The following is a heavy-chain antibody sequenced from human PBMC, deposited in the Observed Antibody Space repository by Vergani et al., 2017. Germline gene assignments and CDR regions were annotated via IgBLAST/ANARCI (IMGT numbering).Heavy chain of an antibody. Sequence: QVQLVESGGGLVKPGGSLRLSCAASGFTFSDYYMSWIRQAPGKGLEWVSYISSSSSYTNYADSVKCRFTIARDNAKNSLYLQMNSLRAEDTAVYYCASQYGGNPIGTFGIWGQGTMVTVSS. CDR1: GFTFSDYY. D-gene: IGHD4-23*01. J-gene: IGHJ3*02. CDR3: ASQYGGNPIGTFGI. V-gene: IGHV3-11*05. CDR2: ISSSSSYT.